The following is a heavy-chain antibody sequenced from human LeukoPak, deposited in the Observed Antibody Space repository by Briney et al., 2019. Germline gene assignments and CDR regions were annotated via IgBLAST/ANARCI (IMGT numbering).Heavy chain of an antibody. V-gene: IGHV4-30-2*01. J-gene: IGHJ4*02. CDR3: ARDRGYYGSGSQGPYFVY. D-gene: IGHD3-10*01. CDR2: VYHSGST. CDR1: GGSISSGGYS. Sequence: PSETLCLTCAVSGGSISSGGYSWGWIRQPPGKGLEWIGYVYHSGSTYYNPFLKSRATTSEDRSKNQFFLKLSSGTAADSAVYYCARDRGYYGSGSQGPYFVYWGQGTLVTVSS.